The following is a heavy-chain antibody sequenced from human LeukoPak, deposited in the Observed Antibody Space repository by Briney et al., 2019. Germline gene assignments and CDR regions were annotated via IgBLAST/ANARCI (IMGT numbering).Heavy chain of an antibody. J-gene: IGHJ4*02. D-gene: IGHD4-17*01. Sequence: ASVKVSCKASGYTFTGYYMHWVRQAPGQGLEWMGWINPNSGGTSYAQKFQGRVTMTRDTSISTAYMELSRLRSDDTAVYYCARGGTTVTTFLFDYWGQGTLVTVSS. CDR1: GYTFTGYY. V-gene: IGHV1-2*02. CDR2: INPNSGGT. CDR3: ARGGTTVTTFLFDY.